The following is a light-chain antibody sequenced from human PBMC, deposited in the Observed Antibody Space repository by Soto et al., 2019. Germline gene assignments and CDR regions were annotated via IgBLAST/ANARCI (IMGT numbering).Light chain of an antibody. CDR3: SSYTSSSPYV. CDR1: SSDVGGYNY. CDR2: DVS. V-gene: IGLV2-14*01. Sequence: QSVLTQPASVSGSPGQSITISCTGTSSDVGGYNYVSWYQQHPGKAPKLMIYDVSNRPSGVSNRFSGSKSGNTASLTISGLQAEDEADYYCSSYTSSSPYVFGTGIQLTVL. J-gene: IGLJ1*01.